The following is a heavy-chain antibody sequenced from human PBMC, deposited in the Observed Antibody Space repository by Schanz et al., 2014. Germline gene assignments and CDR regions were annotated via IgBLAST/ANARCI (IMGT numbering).Heavy chain of an antibody. CDR1: GFTFSNFG. J-gene: IGHJ4*02. Sequence: VQLVESGGGVVQPGGSLRLSCAASGFTFSNFGIHWVRQAPGKGLEWVSAISGSGGSTYYADSVKGRFTISRDNSKNTLYLQMNSLRAEDTAVYYCAKGSVVVVAATLPFDYWGQGTLVTVSS. V-gene: IGHV3-23*04. CDR2: ISGSGGST. D-gene: IGHD2-15*01. CDR3: AKGSVVVVAATLPFDY.